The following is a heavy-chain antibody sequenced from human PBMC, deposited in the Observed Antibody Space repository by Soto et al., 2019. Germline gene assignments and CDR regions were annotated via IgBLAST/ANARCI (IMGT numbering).Heavy chain of an antibody. V-gene: IGHV1-8*01. D-gene: IGHD6-13*01. J-gene: IGHJ6*02. Sequence: QVQLVQSGAEVKKPGASVKVSCKASGYTFTSYDINWVRQATGQGLEWMGWMNPNSGNTGYAQKFQGRVTMTRHTSIRPAYMELSSLRSEDTAVYYCARRGYSSSWYYYYYYGMDVWGQGTTVTVSS. CDR2: MNPNSGNT. CDR1: GYTFTSYD. CDR3: ARRGYSSSWYYYYYYGMDV.